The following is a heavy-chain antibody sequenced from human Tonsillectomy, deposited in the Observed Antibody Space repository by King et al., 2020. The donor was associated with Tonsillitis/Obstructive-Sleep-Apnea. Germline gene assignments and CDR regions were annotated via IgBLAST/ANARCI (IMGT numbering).Heavy chain of an antibody. D-gene: IGHD2/OR15-2a*01. CDR3: AREVYIGLRDPNWFDP. CDR2: IFYSGST. Sequence: QLQESGPGLVKPSETLSLTCTVSGGSISSYCWNWIRQPPGKGLEWIGYIFYSGSTNYNPSLRSRVTISMDTSKNQFSLKLNSATSADTAVYFCAREVYIGLRDPNWFDPWGQGTLVTVSS. CDR1: GGSISSYC. J-gene: IGHJ5*02. V-gene: IGHV4-59*01.